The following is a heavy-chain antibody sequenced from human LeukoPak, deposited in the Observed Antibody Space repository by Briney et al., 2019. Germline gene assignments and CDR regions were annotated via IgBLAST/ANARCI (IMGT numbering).Heavy chain of an antibody. V-gene: IGHV1-2*02. J-gene: IGHJ5*02. CDR3: ASPLSGSGWYGGFDP. D-gene: IGHD6-19*01. CDR1: GYTFTGYY. Sequence: ASVKVSCKASGYTFTGYYMHWVRHAPGQGLEWMGWINPNSGGTNYAQKFQGRVTMTRDTSISTAYMELSRLRSDDTAVYYCASPLSGSGWYGGFDPWGQGTLVTVSS. CDR2: INPNSGGT.